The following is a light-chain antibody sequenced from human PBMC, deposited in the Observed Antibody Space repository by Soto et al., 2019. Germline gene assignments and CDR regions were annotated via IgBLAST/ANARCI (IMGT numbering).Light chain of an antibody. V-gene: IGKV1-39*01. CDR1: QSIGGF. J-gene: IGKJ4*01. Sequence: DIEMTQSPSSLSASLGDTVTITCRASQSIGGFLNWYQQKLGKAPKLLIYAASSLQSGVPSRFSGSGSGTDFTLTISSLQPEDFATYYCQQSYSTPLTFGGGTKVDIK. CDR3: QQSYSTPLT. CDR2: AAS.